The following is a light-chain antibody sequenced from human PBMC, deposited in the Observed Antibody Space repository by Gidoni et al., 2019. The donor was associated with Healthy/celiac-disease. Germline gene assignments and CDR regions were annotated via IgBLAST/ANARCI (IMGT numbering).Light chain of an antibody. V-gene: IGKV1-27*01. CDR3: QKYNSAPLT. J-gene: IGKJ4*01. Sequence: DIQMTQSPSSLSASVGDRVTITCRASQGISTFLALYQQKPGKVPKLLIYAASTLQSWVPSRFSGSGSGTDFTLTISSLQPEDVATYYCQKYNSAPLTFGGGTKVEIK. CDR1: QGISTF. CDR2: AAS.